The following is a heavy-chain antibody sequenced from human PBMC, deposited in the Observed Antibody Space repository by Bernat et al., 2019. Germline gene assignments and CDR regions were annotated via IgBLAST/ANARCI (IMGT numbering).Heavy chain of an antibody. CDR2: ISYDGSNK. J-gene: IGHJ3*02. Sequence: VQLLESGGGLVQPGGSLRLSCAASGFTFSSYAMGWVRQAPGKGLEWVAVISYDGSNKYYADSVKGRFTISRDNSKNTLYLQMNSLRAEDTAVYYCAREYSSSADAFDIWGQGTMVTVSS. D-gene: IGHD6-6*01. V-gene: IGHV3-30-3*01. CDR3: AREYSSSADAFDI. CDR1: GFTFSSYA.